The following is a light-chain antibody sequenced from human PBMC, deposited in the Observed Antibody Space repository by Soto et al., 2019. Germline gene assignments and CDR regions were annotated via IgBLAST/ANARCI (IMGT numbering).Light chain of an antibody. CDR3: QTWDTGCSVV. CDR1: SGHSNYA. V-gene: IGLV4-69*01. CDR2: VNSDGSH. Sequence: QPVLTQSPSASASLGASVKLTCTLSSGHSNYAIAWHLQQPEKGPRYLMKVNSDGSHNKGDGIPDRFSGSSSGAERHLTISSLQSDDEADYYCQTWDTGCSVVFGGGTKLTVL. J-gene: IGLJ2*01.